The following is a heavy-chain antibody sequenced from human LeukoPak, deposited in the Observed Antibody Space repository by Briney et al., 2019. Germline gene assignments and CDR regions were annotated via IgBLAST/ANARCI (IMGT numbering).Heavy chain of an antibody. CDR2: IKQDGSEK. CDR3: ARVGKNGWDFDH. V-gene: IGHV3-7*01. Sequence: GGSLRLSCVTSGITFSSYWMSWVRQAPGKGLEWVANIKQDGSEKYYVDSVKGRFTISRDNTKISLYLQMYSLRAEDTAVYYCARVGKNGWDFDHWGQGTLVTVSS. J-gene: IGHJ4*02. CDR1: GITFSSYW. D-gene: IGHD6-19*01.